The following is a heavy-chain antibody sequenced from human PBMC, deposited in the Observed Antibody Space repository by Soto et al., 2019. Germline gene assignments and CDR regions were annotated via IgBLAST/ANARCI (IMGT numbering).Heavy chain of an antibody. Sequence: LRLSCAASGFTFTSYGMNWVRQAPGQGLEWVSYITSKSTTIKYADSVKGRFTVSRDNAKNSLYLQLNSLRDEDTAVYYCAREMGACSDSSCYPGPYDSWGQGTLVTVSS. D-gene: IGHD3-16*01. CDR2: ITSKSTTI. CDR1: GFTFTSYG. CDR3: AREMGACSDSSCYPGPYDS. J-gene: IGHJ5*02. V-gene: IGHV3-48*02.